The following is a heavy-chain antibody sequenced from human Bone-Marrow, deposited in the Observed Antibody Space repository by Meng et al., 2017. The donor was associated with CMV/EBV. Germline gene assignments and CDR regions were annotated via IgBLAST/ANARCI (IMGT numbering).Heavy chain of an antibody. D-gene: IGHD6-13*01. Sequence: GGSLRLSCAASGFNFDRYPMHWVRQVPGKGLEWVSLISWDGDSTYYADSVVGRFTVSRDNSKNSLYLQMDSLRPEDTALYYCAKDRQSASSCLDHWGQGTLVTVSS. CDR2: ISWDGDST. J-gene: IGHJ4*02. CDR1: GFNFDRYP. V-gene: IGHV3-43D*03. CDR3: AKDRQSASSCLDH.